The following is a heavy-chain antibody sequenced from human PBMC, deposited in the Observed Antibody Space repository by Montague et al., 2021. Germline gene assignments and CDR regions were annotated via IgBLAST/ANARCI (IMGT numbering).Heavy chain of an antibody. CDR3: VKDTRDYYPDF. Sequence: SLRLSCPASGFIFNNYVMNWVRQAPGKGLEWVSGINGNSINTDYADSVKGRFTISRDNAENSLYLQMNSLRAEDTAFYYCVKDTRDYYPDFWGQGILVTVSS. J-gene: IGHJ4*02. V-gene: IGHV3-9*01. CDR1: GFIFNNYV. D-gene: IGHD3-3*01. CDR2: INGNSINT.